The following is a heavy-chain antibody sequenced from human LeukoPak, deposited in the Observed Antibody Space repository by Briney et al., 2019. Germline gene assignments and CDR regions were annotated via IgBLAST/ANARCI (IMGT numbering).Heavy chain of an antibody. CDR2: LYSGGSS. CDR1: GFTVSTNY. D-gene: IGHD2/OR15-2a*01. Sequence: PGESLRLSCAASGFTVSTNYMSWVRQAPGKGLEWVSILYSGGSSYSADSVKGRFTISRDSSKNTLYLQMNSLRAEDTAVYYCAKAGGRLSYYFDYWGQGTLVTVSS. J-gene: IGHJ4*02. V-gene: IGHV3-66*01. CDR3: AKAGGRLSYYFDY.